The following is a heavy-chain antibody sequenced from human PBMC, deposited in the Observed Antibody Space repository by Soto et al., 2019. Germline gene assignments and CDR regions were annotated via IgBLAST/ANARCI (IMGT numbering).Heavy chain of an antibody. Sequence: GASVKVSCKASGYTFTSYYMHWVRQAPGQGLEWLGIINPSGGSTSYAQKFQGRVTMTRDTSTSTVYMELSSLRSEDTAVYYCARDLSMNIVADLQAGYYFDYWGQGTLVTVSS. J-gene: IGHJ4*02. CDR2: INPSGGST. CDR1: GYTFTSYY. V-gene: IGHV1-46*03. D-gene: IGHD5-12*01. CDR3: ARDLSMNIVADLQAGYYFDY.